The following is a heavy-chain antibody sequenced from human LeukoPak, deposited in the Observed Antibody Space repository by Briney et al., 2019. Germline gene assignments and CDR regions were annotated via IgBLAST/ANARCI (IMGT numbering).Heavy chain of an antibody. CDR3: ATRGVVIRVILVGFHKEAYYFDS. V-gene: IGHV3-23*01. CDR2: ISDTGGRT. J-gene: IGHJ4*02. D-gene: IGHD3-22*01. Sequence: GGSLRLSCAVSGITLSNYGMTWVRQAPGKGLEWVAGISDTGGRTNYADSVKGRFTISRDNTKNTLYLQMKSLRDEHTAVYFCATRGVVIRVILVGFHKEAYYFDSWGQGALVTVSS. CDR1: GITLSNYG.